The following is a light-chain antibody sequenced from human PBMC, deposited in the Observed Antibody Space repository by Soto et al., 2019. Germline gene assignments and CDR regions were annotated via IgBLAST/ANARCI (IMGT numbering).Light chain of an antibody. CDR3: QQSYNTPQT. J-gene: IGKJ1*01. Sequence: DIQMTQSPSSLSASVGDRVTITCRASQTITNYLNWYQQQSGKAPKLLIYATDTLQSGVPSRFSGSGSGTDYPLTISSLQPEDFATYYCQQSYNTPQTFGQGTKVDLK. CDR1: QTITNY. CDR2: ATD. V-gene: IGKV1-39*01.